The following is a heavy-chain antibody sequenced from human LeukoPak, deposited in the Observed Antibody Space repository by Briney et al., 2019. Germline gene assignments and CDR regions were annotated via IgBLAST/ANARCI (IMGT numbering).Heavy chain of an antibody. V-gene: IGHV4-39*01. CDR2: IYYSGST. J-gene: IGHJ5*02. D-gene: IGHD2-2*01. CDR1: GGSISSSSYY. Sequence: SAILSSTCTVSGGSISSSSYYWGWIRQPPGKGLEWIGSIYYSGSTYYNPSLKIRVTISVDTSKNQCSLKLSSVPAADTAVYYCARHSWRYCSSTSCLNWFVPWGQGTLVTVSS. CDR3: ARHSWRYCSSTSCLNWFVP.